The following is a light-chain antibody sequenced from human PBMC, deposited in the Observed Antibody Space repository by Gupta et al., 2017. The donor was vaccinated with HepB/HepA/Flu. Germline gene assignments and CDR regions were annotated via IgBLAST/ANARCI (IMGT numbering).Light chain of an antibody. Sequence: EIVLTPSPGPIVLSPGERATLSCRASETFSSNYLAWYQQKPGQAPRLLIYGASRRATGIPDRFSGIGSGTEFTLTISRLEPEDLAVYYCQQYGSSPLTFGQGTKVEIK. CDR2: GAS. CDR3: QQYGSSPLT. V-gene: IGKV3-20*01. J-gene: IGKJ1*01. CDR1: ETFSSNY.